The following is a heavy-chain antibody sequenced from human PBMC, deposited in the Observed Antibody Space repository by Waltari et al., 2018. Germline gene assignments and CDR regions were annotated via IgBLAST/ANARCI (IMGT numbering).Heavy chain of an antibody. CDR3: AISSHEIEYFQH. CDR1: GFTVSSNY. Sequence: EVQLVETGGGLIQPGGSLRLSCAASGFTVSSNYMSWVRQAPGKGLEWVSVIYSGGSTYYADSVKGRFTISRDNSKNTLYLQMNSLRAEDTAVYYCAISSHEIEYFQHWGQGTLVTVSS. J-gene: IGHJ1*01. CDR2: IYSGGST. V-gene: IGHV3-53*02.